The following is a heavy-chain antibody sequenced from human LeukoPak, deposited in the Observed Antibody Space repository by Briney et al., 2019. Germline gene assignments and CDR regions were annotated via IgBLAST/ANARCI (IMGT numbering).Heavy chain of an antibody. CDR2: IYYTGST. Sequence: SETLSLTCTVSGGSISSSSYYWGWIRQPPGKGLEWIGNIYYTGSTYYNPFLKSRVTISVDTSKNQFSLKLSSVTAADTAVYYCARRKYYSAWRDYWGQGTLVTVSS. J-gene: IGHJ4*02. V-gene: IGHV4-39*01. D-gene: IGHD6-19*01. CDR3: ARRKYYSAWRDY. CDR1: GGSISSSSYY.